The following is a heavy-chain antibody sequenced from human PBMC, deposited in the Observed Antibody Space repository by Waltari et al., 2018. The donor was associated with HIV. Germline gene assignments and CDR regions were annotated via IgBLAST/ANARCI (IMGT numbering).Heavy chain of an antibody. D-gene: IGHD3-16*02. J-gene: IGHJ3*02. CDR2: IYYSGST. V-gene: IGHV4-39*01. CDR1: GGSISSSSYY. CDR3: ARHPIGDYVWGSYRLHAFDI. Sequence: QLQLQESGPGLVKPSETLSLTCTVSGGSISSSSYYWGWTRQPPGKGLEWIGSIYYSGSTYYNPSLKSRVTISVDTSKNQFSLKLSSVTAADTAVYYCARHPIGDYVWGSYRLHAFDIWGQGTMVTVSS.